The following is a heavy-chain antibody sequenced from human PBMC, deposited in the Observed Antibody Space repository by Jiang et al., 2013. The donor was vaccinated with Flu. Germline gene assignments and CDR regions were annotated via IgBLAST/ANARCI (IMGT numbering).Heavy chain of an antibody. CDR3: ARDYSNYDYYYYGMDV. CDR1: GGSISSSNW. Sequence: GSGLVKPSETLSLTCAVSGGSISSSNWWSWVRQPPGKGLEWIGEIYHSGSTNYNPSLKSRVTISVDKSKNQFSLKLSSVTAADTAVYYCARDYSNYDYYYYGMDVWGKGTTVTVSS. CDR2: IYHSGST. V-gene: IGHV4-4*02. D-gene: IGHD4-11*01. J-gene: IGHJ6*04.